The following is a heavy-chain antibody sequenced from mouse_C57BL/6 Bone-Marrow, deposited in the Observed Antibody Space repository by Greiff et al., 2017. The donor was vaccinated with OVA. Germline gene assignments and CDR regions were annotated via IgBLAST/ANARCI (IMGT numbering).Heavy chain of an antibody. CDR2: IDPSDSET. V-gene: IGHV1-52*01. Sequence: QVQLQQPGAELVRPGSSVKLSCKASGYTFTSYWMHWVKQRPIQGLEWIGNIDPSDSETHYNQKFKDKATLTVDKSSSTAYMQLSSLTSEDSAVYYCARPDYGDYDGEAWFAYWGQGTLVTVSA. J-gene: IGHJ3*01. D-gene: IGHD2-4*01. CDR3: ARPDYGDYDGEAWFAY. CDR1: GYTFTSYW.